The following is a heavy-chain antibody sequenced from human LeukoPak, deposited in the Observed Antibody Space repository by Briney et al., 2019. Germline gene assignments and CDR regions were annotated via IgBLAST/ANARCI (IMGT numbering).Heavy chain of an antibody. Sequence: GGSLTLSCVAAGVTFRHDPIRWLRQAPGKGLEWVADISEGGGDGYYEDSLRCRFSISRDNVNNTLFLQMNSLRAEDTAVYHCARNFWRGIHFKFYFYMDVWGKGTTVTVSS. CDR1: GVTFRHDP. V-gene: IGHV3-30*01. CDR3: ARNFWRGIHFKFYFYMDV. D-gene: IGHD3-3*01. J-gene: IGHJ6*03. CDR2: ISEGGGDG.